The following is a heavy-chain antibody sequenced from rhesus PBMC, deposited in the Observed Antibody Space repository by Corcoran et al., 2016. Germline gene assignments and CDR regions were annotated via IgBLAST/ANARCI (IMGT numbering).Heavy chain of an antibody. V-gene: IGHV4S17*01. D-gene: IGHD3-28*01. J-gene: IGHJ4*01. CDR3: ARGDYYVSGYVP. CDR1: GGSISSGYYY. CDR2: IYDNSSSI. Sequence: QVQLQESGPGLVKPSETLSLTCAVSGGSISSGYYYWSWIRQPPGKGLEWIGYIYDNSSSINYNPSLKHRVTISKDTSKNQFSLKLSSVTAADTAVYYCARGDYYVSGYVPWGQGVLVTVSS.